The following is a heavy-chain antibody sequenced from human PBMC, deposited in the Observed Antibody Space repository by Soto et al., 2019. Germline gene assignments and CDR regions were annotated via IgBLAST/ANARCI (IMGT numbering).Heavy chain of an antibody. CDR2: IYYSGST. CDR1: GGSISSGGYY. CDR3: ARGNYDYVWGSYRVNYFDY. V-gene: IGHV4-31*03. J-gene: IGHJ4*02. Sequence: QVQLQESGPGLVKPSQTLSLTCTVSGGSISSGGYYWSWIRQHPGKGLEWIGYIYYSGSTYYNPSLKSRVTISVDTSNNPFSLKLSSVTAADTAVYYCARGNYDYVWGSYRVNYFDYWGQGTLVTVSS. D-gene: IGHD3-16*02.